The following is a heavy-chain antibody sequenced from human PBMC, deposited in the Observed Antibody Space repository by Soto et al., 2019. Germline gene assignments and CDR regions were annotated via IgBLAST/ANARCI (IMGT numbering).Heavy chain of an antibody. CDR2: IYPGDSET. CDR3: ARLVGAYDSYFDH. Sequence: GESLKISCKASGYDFARTWIGWVRQLPGKGLDWLGIIYPGDSETKYSPSFRGQVTFSVDMSISTAYLQWSSLKTSDIAIYYCARLVGAYDSYFDHWGQGTRVTVSS. D-gene: IGHD5-12*01. V-gene: IGHV5-51*01. J-gene: IGHJ4*02. CDR1: GYDFARTW.